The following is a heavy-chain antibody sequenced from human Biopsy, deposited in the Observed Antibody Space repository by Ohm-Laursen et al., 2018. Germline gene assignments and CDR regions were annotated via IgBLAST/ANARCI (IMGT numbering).Heavy chain of an antibody. CDR3: ARTLWFGDATGWGHYFDH. CDR2: ICWDDDK. Sequence: TQTLTLPCSFSGFSVTTNGMRVSWIRQPPGKALEWLACICWDDDKFYNQSLETRLPIPKDIPKNQVVLTKTNIDPVDTATYYCARTLWFGDATGWGHYFDHWGQGTLVTVSS. V-gene: IGHV2-70*04. D-gene: IGHD3-10*01. CDR1: GFSVTTNGMR. J-gene: IGHJ4*02.